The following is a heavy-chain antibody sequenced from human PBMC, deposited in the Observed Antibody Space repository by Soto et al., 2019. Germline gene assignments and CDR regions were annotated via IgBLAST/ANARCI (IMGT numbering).Heavy chain of an antibody. D-gene: IGHD3-9*01. J-gene: IGHJ4*02. Sequence: TLSLTCTVSCGSINSGGYYWSWIRQQQGKGLACIXYIYYXGSNYYKPSLXXRVTISVXXSKKQFSMKLSSVNAADKAVYYCARRNWFFFAYWGQGTLVTVYS. CDR1: CGSINSGGYY. CDR2: IYYXGSN. V-gene: IGHV4-31*03. CDR3: ARRNWFFFAY.